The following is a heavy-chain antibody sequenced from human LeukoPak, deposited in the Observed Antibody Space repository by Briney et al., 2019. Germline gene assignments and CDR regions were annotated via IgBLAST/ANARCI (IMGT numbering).Heavy chain of an antibody. D-gene: IGHD3-10*01. V-gene: IGHV1-46*01. CDR1: GGTFSSYA. Sequence: ASVKVSCKASGGTFSSYAISWVRQAPGQGLEWMGIINPSGGSTSYAQKFQGRVTMTRDTSTSTVYMELSSLRSEDTAVYYCARAAGYYFDYWGQGTLVTVSS. CDR3: ARAAGYYFDY. CDR2: INPSGGST. J-gene: IGHJ4*02.